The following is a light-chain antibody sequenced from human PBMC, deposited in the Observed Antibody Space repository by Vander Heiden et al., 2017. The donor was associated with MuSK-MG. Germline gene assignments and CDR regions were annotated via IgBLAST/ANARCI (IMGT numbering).Light chain of an antibody. CDR1: QSIRSY. J-gene: IGKJ2*03. Sequence: DIQMTQSPSSLSASVGDRVTITCRASQSIRSYLNWYQQRPGKAPKLLIYGASSLHSGVPPRFSGSGSGTDFTLTISSLQPEDSATYYCQQSYTTPPEDSFGAETKLEIK. V-gene: IGKV1-39*01. CDR2: GAS. CDR3: QQSYTTPPEDS.